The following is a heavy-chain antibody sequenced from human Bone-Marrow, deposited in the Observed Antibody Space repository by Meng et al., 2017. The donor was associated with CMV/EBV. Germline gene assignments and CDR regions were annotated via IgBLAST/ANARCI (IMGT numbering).Heavy chain of an antibody. D-gene: IGHD3-22*01. J-gene: IGHJ5*02. V-gene: IGHV3-7*01. CDR3: ASTMIPS. CDR2: IKGDGSDE. CDR1: GFTFNTYW. Sequence: GESLKISCVASGFTFNTYWMTWVRQAPGKGLEWVANIKGDGSDESDVDSVRGRFTFSRDNAKNSVYLQMNSLRVEDTAVYYCASTMIPSWGQGTLVTVSS.